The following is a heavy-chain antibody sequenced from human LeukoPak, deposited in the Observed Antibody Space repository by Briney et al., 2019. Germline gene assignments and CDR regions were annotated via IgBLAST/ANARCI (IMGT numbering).Heavy chain of an antibody. J-gene: IGHJ4*02. CDR3: AKDTSIGKYCTSGVCSPFDY. CDR2: ITDSGTT. Sequence: GGSLRLSCAASGFTFSSYAMSWVRQAPGKGLEWVSGITDSGTTYYADSVKGRFTISRDNSKNTLYLHVNSLRAEDTAVYYCAKDTSIGKYCTSGVCSPFDYWGQGTLVTISS. CDR1: GFTFSSYA. D-gene: IGHD2-8*01. V-gene: IGHV3-23*01.